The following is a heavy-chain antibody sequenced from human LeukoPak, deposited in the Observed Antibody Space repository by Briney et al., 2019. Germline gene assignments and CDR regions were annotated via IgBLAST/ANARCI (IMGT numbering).Heavy chain of an antibody. CDR3: ARGSGSYYGFDY. CDR1: GGTFSSYA. J-gene: IGHJ4*02. D-gene: IGHD1-26*01. CDR2: IIPIFGTA. V-gene: IGHV1-69*13. Sequence: SVTVSCTASGGTFSSYAISWVRQAPGQGLEWMGGIIPIFGTANYAQKFQGRVTITADESTSTAYMELGSLRSEDTAVYYCARGSGSYYGFDYWGQGTLVTVSS.